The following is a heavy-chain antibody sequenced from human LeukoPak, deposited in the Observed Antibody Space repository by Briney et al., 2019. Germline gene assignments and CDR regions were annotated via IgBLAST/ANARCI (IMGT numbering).Heavy chain of an antibody. V-gene: IGHV5-51*01. CDR1: GYSFTSSW. CDR3: ARQVKVVAATLMDAFDI. J-gene: IGHJ3*02. Sequence: GEPLKISAQGSGYSFTSSWIAWVRQLPGKGPGGMGIIYPGDSDTRYSPSFQGQVTISADKYISTAYLQWSSLKASDTAMYYCARQVKVVAATLMDAFDIWGQGTMVTVSS. CDR2: IYPGDSDT. D-gene: IGHD2-15*01.